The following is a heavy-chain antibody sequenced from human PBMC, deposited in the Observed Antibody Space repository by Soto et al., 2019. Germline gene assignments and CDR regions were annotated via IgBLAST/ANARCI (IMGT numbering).Heavy chain of an antibody. CDR1: GVNVRSND. CDR3: ARVRITIFGVVMSNDAFDI. V-gene: IGHV3-66*01. J-gene: IGHJ3*02. CDR2: IYSGGST. D-gene: IGHD3-3*01. Sequence: GGSQRLSSTASGVNVRSNDMSWVRQAPGKGLEWVSVIYSGGSTYYADSVKGRFTISRDNSKNTLYLQMNSLRAEDTAVYYCARVRITIFGVVMSNDAFDIWGQGTMVTVSS.